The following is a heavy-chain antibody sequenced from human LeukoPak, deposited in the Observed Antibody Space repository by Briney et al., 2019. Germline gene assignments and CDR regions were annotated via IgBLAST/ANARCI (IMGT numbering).Heavy chain of an antibody. CDR1: GGSIISTIYY. CDR3: ARGGYYGSGNDFRFDP. CDR2: IYYSGST. V-gene: IGHV4-61*05. Sequence: SETLSLTCTVSGGSIISTIYYWGWIRQPPGKGLEWIGYIYYSGSTKYNPSLESRVTISVDTSKNQFSLKLNSVTAADTAVYYCARGGYYGSGNDFRFDPWGQGTLVTVSS. J-gene: IGHJ5*02. D-gene: IGHD3-10*01.